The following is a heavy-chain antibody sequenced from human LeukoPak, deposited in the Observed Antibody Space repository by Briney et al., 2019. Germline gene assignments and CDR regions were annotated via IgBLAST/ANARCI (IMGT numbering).Heavy chain of an antibody. CDR2: MNPNSGST. D-gene: IGHD6-19*01. CDR1: GYTFTSYD. V-gene: IGHV1-8*01. CDR3: ARDPGRSGWVSFDY. Sequence: ASVKVSCKASGYTFTSYDINWVRQATGQGLEWIGWMNPNSGSTDYTQKFQGRVTMPTDTSTSTAYMELRSLRSDDTALYYCARDPGRSGWVSFDYWGQGTLVTASS. J-gene: IGHJ4*02.